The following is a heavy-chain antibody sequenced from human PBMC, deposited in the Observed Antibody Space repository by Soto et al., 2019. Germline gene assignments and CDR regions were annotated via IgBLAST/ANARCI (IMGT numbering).Heavy chain of an antibody. CDR3: ARPLYAHWAFAV. J-gene: IGHJ3*01. CDR1: GASIDDRGHH. D-gene: IGHD2-2*01. Sequence: QLKESGPGQVSPSETLSLTCSVSGASIDDRGHHWSWLRRSPGRGLEWIGSVYHDGTNYYNPSLRRRASVSVDTSRNQLFLNLTSMTAADTAIYYCARPLYAHWAFAVWGQGKLVTVSS. V-gene: IGHV4-39*01. CDR2: VYHDGTN.